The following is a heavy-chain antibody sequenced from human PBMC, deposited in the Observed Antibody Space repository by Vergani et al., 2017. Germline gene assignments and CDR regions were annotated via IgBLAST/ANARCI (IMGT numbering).Heavy chain of an antibody. CDR2: IIPILGIA. CDR1: GGTFSSYT. D-gene: IGHD1-26*01. Sequence: QVQLVQSGAEVKKPGSSVKVSCKASGGTFSSYTISWVRQAPGQGLEWMGRIIPILGIANYAQKFQGRVTITADKSTSTAYMELSSLRSEDTAVYYCARTVGATSAFDIWGQGTMVTVSS. CDR3: ARTVGATSAFDI. J-gene: IGHJ3*02. V-gene: IGHV1-69*02.